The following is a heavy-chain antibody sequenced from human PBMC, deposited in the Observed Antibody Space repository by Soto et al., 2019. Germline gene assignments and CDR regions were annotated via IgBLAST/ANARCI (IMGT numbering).Heavy chain of an antibody. V-gene: IGHV3-15*01. CDR3: TPDIVLMVYAQGVNYMDV. D-gene: IGHD2-8*01. CDR1: GFTFSNAW. Sequence: GGSLRLSCAASGFTFSNAWMSWVRQAPGKGLEWVGRIKSKTDGGTTDYAAPVKGRFTISRDDSKNTLYLQMNSLKTEDTAVYYCTPDIVLMVYAQGVNYMDVWGKGTTVTVSS. J-gene: IGHJ6*03. CDR2: IKSKTDGGTT.